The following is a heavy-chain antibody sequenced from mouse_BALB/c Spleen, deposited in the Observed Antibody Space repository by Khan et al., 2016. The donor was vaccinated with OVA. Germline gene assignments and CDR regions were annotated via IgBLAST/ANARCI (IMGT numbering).Heavy chain of an antibody. CDR2: MIYSGDT. CDR3: ARSTYRYAFAY. Sequence: EVQLQESGPSLVKPSQTLSLTCSVTGDSITSGYWTWIRKFPGNKLEYMGYMIYSGDTYYNPSLKSRISITRHKSKNQYYLQLNAGTTEDTATYYWARSTYRYAFAYWGQGTLVTVSA. V-gene: IGHV3-8*02. D-gene: IGHD2-14*01. J-gene: IGHJ3*01. CDR1: GDSITSGY.